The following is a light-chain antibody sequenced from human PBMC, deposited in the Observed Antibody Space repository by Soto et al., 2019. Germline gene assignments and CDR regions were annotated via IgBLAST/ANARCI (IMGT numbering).Light chain of an antibody. Sequence: EIVLTQSPGTLSLSPGERATLSCRASQSVSSNYLVWYQQKPGQAPRLLIYGGSRRATGIPDRFSGSGSGTDFTLTISSLEPEDFAVYYCQQYGGSPWTFGQGTKVDI. CDR2: GGS. J-gene: IGKJ1*01. CDR3: QQYGGSPWT. CDR1: QSVSSNY. V-gene: IGKV3-20*01.